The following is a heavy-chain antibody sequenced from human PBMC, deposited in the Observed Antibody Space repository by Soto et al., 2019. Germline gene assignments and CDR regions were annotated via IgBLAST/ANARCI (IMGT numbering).Heavy chain of an antibody. CDR2: MNPNSGNT. Sequence: ASVKVSCKASGYTFTSYDTNWVRQATGQGHEWMGWMNPNSGNTGYTQKFQGRVTMTRNTSISTAYMELSSLRSEDTAVYYCATWDCTNGVCYTGWVLDYWGQGTLVTVSS. CDR1: GYTFTSYD. D-gene: IGHD2-8*01. CDR3: ATWDCTNGVCYTGWVLDY. V-gene: IGHV1-8*01. J-gene: IGHJ4*02.